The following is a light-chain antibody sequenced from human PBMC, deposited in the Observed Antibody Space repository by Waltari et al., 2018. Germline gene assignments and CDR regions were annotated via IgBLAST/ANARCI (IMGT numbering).Light chain of an antibody. V-gene: IGKV3-11*01. CDR2: DAS. J-gene: IGKJ5*01. CDR3: HQRHNWPDT. CDR1: QRVGSY. Sequence: EILLIQSPATLSWSPGERVTLSCRASQRVGSYLAWYQPKPGQAPRPLSYDASNRATGVLDRFSDSVSGTDFNLTISSLKPGEFAVYYCHQRHNWPDTFGQGTRLEIQ.